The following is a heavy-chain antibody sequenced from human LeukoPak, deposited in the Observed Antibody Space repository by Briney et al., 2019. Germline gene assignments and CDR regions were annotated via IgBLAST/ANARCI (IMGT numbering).Heavy chain of an antibody. D-gene: IGHD3-22*01. CDR2: LYSXGGT. Sequence: GGSLRLSCAAXGXXXXXXYXXXXXXAXGXXLXXVXXLYSXGGTYYADSVKGRFTISRDDSKNTLYLQMNSLRAEDTAVYYCASLGGYYYDSSGYGYWGQGTLVTVSS. V-gene: IGHV3-66*01. J-gene: IGHJ4*02. CDR3: ASLGGYYYDSSGYGY. CDR1: GXXXXXXY.